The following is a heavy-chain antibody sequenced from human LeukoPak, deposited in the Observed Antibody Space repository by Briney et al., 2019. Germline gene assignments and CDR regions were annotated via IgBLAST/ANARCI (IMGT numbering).Heavy chain of an antibody. D-gene: IGHD2-8*01. V-gene: IGHV3-21*01. CDR1: GFTFSSYS. J-gene: IGHJ4*02. CDR3: AREWSRFTPPDY. CDR2: ISSSSSYI. Sequence: GGSLRLSCAASGFTFSSYSMNWVRQAPRKGLEWVSSISSSSSYIYYADSVKGRFTISRDNAKNSLYLQMNSLRAEDTAVYYCAREWSRFTPPDYWGQGTLVTVSS.